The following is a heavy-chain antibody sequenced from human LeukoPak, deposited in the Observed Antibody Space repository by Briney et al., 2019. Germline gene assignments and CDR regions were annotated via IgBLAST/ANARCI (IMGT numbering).Heavy chain of an antibody. J-gene: IGHJ4*02. CDR1: GFTFSSYG. CDR2: ISYDGSNK. Sequence: GGSLRLSCAASGFTFSSYGMHWVRQAPGKGLEWVAVISYDGSNKYYADSVKGRFTISRDNSKNTLYLQMNSLRAEDTAVYYCARDPAAPGYSSSSDYWGQGTLVTVSS. V-gene: IGHV3-30*19. D-gene: IGHD6-13*01. CDR3: ARDPAAPGYSSSSDY.